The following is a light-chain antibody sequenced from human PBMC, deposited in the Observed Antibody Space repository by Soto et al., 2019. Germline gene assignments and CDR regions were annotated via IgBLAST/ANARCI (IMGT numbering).Light chain of an antibody. CDR1: SCNIGNNA. V-gene: IGLV1-36*01. J-gene: IGLJ1*01. Sequence: QSVLTQPPSVPEAPRQRVTISCSGSSCNIGNNAVNWYQQLPGQAPKSVIYYDDLLTSGVSDRFSGSKSGISASLAISDLQSYDEADYYCATWDDRLNAYGFGPGTKVTVL. CDR2: YDD. CDR3: ATWDDRLNAYG.